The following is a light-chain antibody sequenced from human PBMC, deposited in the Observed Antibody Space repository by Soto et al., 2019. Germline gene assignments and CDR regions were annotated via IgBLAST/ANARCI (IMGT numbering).Light chain of an antibody. Sequence: QSALTQPASVSGSPGQSITISCTGTSSDVGGYNYVSWYQQHPGKAPKLMIYDVSNRPSGVSNRFSGSKSGNTASLTISGLQAEDEAHYYCSSYTSSSTPNVFGTGTKLTVL. J-gene: IGLJ1*01. CDR1: SSDVGGYNY. V-gene: IGLV2-14*01. CDR3: SSYTSSSTPNV. CDR2: DVS.